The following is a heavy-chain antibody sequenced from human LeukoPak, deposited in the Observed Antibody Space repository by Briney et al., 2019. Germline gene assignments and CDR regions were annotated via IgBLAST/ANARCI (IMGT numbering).Heavy chain of an antibody. CDR3: ARVSVVRGYFQY. CDR2: INHSGRT. J-gene: IGHJ4*02. CDR1: GGSFSGYY. D-gene: IGHD3-10*01. V-gene: IGHV4-34*01. Sequence: PSETLSLTCAVYGGSFSGYYWSWIRQPPGKGLEWIGEINHSGRTNYNPSLKSRVTISVDTSKNQFSLKLSSVTAADTAVYYCARVSVVRGYFQYWGQGTLVTVSS.